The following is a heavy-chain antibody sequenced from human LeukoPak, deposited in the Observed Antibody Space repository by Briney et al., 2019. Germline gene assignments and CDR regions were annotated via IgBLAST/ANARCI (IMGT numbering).Heavy chain of an antibody. Sequence: GGSLRLSCAASGFTFSNYWMSWVRQAPGKGLEWVANIKQDGSEKYYVDSVKGRFTISRDNSKNTLYLQMNSLRAEDTAVYYCAKLRSASCYTVADCWGQGTLVTVSS. CDR2: IKQDGSEK. CDR1: GFTFSNYW. CDR3: AKLRSASCYTVADC. D-gene: IGHD2-2*02. V-gene: IGHV3-7*03. J-gene: IGHJ4*02.